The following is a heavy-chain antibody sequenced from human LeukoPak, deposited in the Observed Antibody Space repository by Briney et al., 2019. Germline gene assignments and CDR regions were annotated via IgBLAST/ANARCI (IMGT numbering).Heavy chain of an antibody. CDR2: IIPILGIG. CDR3: ARDPRCSSTSCYGIYYYYGMDV. V-gene: IGHV1-69*04. D-gene: IGHD2-2*01. J-gene: IGHJ6*02. CDR1: GGTFSSDA. Sequence: SVTVSCKASGGTFSSDAISWGGQAAGQGGEGRGGIIPILGIGNYAQKFQGRVTIPADKSPSTAYMELSSLRSADTAVYYCARDPRCSSTSCYGIYYYYGMDVWGQGTTVTVSS.